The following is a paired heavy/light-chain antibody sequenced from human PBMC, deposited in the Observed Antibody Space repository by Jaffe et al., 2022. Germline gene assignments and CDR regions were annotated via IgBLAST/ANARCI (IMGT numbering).Light chain of an antibody. CDR1: SSDIGGYNH. CDR3: SSYTSITTLVV. CDR2: DVT. Sequence: QSALTQPASVSGSPGQSITISCTGTSSDIGGYNHVSWFQQHPGKAPKFVIFDVTNRPSGVSNRFSGSKSGNTASLTISGLQAEDEADYYCSSYTSITTLVVFGGGTKLTVL. J-gene: IGLJ2*01. V-gene: IGLV2-14*03.
Heavy chain of an antibody. CDR3: ARDPDCGGGCRPGPRPYFDY. D-gene: IGHD2-21*01. CDR2: MNAANTYT. V-gene: IGHV1-3*01. Sequence: QVQLVQSGAEVKTPGASVKVSCKASGYTFTSYAIHWVRQAPGQRLEWMGWMNAANTYTKYSQRFQGRVTITRDTSATTAYMELSSLGSEDTAVYYCARDPDCGGGCRPGPRPYFDYWGQGTLVTVSS. J-gene: IGHJ4*02. CDR1: GYTFTSYA.